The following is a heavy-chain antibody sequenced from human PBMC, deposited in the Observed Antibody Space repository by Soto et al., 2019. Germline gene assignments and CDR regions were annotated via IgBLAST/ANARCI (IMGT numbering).Heavy chain of an antibody. Sequence: EVQLVESGGGLVQPGRSLRLSCAASGFTFDDYAMHWVRQAPGKGLEWVSGISWNRDTIGYADSVKGRFTISRDNAKNSLYLQMNSLRAEDTALYYCAKALPPGSYYKPLDHWGQGTLVTVSS. CDR2: ISWNRDTI. CDR1: GFTFDDYA. J-gene: IGHJ4*02. V-gene: IGHV3-9*01. CDR3: AKALPPGSYYKPLDH. D-gene: IGHD3-10*01.